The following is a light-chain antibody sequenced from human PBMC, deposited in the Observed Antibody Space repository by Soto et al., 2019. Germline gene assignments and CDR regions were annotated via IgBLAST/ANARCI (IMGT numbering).Light chain of an antibody. CDR1: SSDVGGYDH. CDR2: EVS. V-gene: IGLV2-14*01. CDR3: SSYTSGSTYV. J-gene: IGLJ1*01. Sequence: QSALTQPASVSGSPGQSITISCTGTSSDVGGYDHVSWYQQHPGKAPKLMIYEVSNRPSGVPNRFSGSKSGKTASLTISGLQAEDEADYYCSSYTSGSTYVFGTGTKVTVL.